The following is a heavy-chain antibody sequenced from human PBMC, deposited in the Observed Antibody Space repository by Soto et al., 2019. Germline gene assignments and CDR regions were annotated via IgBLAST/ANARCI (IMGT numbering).Heavy chain of an antibody. CDR3: ARGTLIWVGEGDDALDI. D-gene: IGHD3-10*01. CDR2: ISSSSSYI. V-gene: IGHV3-21*01. Sequence: KPGGSLRLSCAASGFTFSSYSMNWVRQAPGKGLEWVSSISSSSSYIYYADSVNGRFTISRDNAKNSLSLQMNSLRAEDTVVYDCARGTLIWVGEGDDALDIWGQGTMVTVSS. J-gene: IGHJ3*02. CDR1: GFTFSSYS.